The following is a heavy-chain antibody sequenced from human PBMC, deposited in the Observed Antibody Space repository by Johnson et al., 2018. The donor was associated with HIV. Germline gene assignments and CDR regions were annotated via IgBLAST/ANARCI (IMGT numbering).Heavy chain of an antibody. CDR3: TRPYGAGAFDI. Sequence: VQLVESGGGLVQPGGSLRLSCAASGLTFSGNAMSWVRQAPGKGLEWVGRIKSKTDGGTTDYAAPVKGRFTISRDDSKNTLYLQMNSLKTEDTAVYYCTRPYGAGAFDIWGQGTMVTVSS. CDR1: GLTFSGNA. J-gene: IGHJ3*02. V-gene: IGHV3-15*01. CDR2: IKSKTDGGTT. D-gene: IGHD4-17*01.